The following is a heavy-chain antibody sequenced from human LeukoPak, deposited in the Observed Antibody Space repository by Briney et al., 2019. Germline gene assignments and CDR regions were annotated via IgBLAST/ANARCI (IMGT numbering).Heavy chain of an antibody. Sequence: GGSLRLSCAASTFTFSNAWMSWVRQAPGKGLEWVGRIKSKSDGGTTDYAAPVKGRFTISRDDSKNTLYLQMNSLKTEDTAVYYCTTAPRGYCSGGSCSYAFDIWGQGTMVTVFS. CDR2: IKSKSDGGTT. CDR3: TTAPRGYCSGGSCSYAFDI. J-gene: IGHJ3*02. V-gene: IGHV3-15*01. CDR1: TFTFSNAW. D-gene: IGHD2-15*01.